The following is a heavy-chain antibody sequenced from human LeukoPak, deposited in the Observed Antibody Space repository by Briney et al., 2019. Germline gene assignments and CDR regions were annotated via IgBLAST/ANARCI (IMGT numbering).Heavy chain of an antibody. CDR2: TYYRSKWYN. V-gene: IGHV6-1*01. CDR3: ANSKPMWNDAFDI. J-gene: IGHJ3*02. CDR1: GDSVSSNSAL. D-gene: IGHD1-1*01. Sequence: SQTLSLTCAISGDSVSSNSALWNWIRQSPSRGLEWLGRTYYRSKWYNDYAVSVKSRITINADTSKNQFSLQLNSVTPEGTAVYYCANSKPMWNDAFDIWGQGTMVTVSS.